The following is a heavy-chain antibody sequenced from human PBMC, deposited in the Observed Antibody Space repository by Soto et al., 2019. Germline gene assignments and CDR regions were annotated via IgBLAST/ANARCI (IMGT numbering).Heavy chain of an antibody. Sequence: QVQLQESGPGLVKPSGTLSLTCAVSGGSISSSNWWSWVRQPPGKGLEWIGEIYHSGSTNYNPSLKSRVTISVDKAKNQSSLKLSSVTAADTAVYYCARDREYSSSKATSRLFDYWGQGTLVTVSS. J-gene: IGHJ4*02. V-gene: IGHV4-4*02. CDR2: IYHSGST. CDR3: ARDREYSSSKATSRLFDY. D-gene: IGHD6-6*01. CDR1: GGSISSSNW.